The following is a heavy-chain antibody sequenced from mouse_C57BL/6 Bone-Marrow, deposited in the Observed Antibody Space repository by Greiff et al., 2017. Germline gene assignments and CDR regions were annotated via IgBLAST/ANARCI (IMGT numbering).Heavy chain of an antibody. Sequence: DVHLVESGPELVKPGASVKISCKASGYSFTGYFMNWVKQSHGKSLEWIGRINPYNGDTFYIQKFKGKATLTVDKSSSTAHMELLSLTSEDFAVYYCARFEDYDYDEGAMDYWGQGTSGTVSS. J-gene: IGHJ4*01. CDR3: ARFEDYDYDEGAMDY. CDR2: INPYNGDT. V-gene: IGHV1-37*01. CDR1: GYSFTGYF. D-gene: IGHD2-4*01.